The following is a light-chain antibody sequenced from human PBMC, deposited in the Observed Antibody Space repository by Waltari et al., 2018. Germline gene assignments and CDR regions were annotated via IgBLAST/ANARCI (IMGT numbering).Light chain of an antibody. CDR1: QSVSSN. V-gene: IGKV3-15*01. Sequence: EIVLTQSPATLSVSPGERVTLSCRASQSVSSNLAWYQQKPGQAPRLFIYAASNRATGIPARFSGSGSGTEFTLTISSLQSEDFAVYYCQENNHWPPVWTFGQGTNVEIK. CDR3: QENNHWPPVWT. CDR2: AAS. J-gene: IGKJ1*01.